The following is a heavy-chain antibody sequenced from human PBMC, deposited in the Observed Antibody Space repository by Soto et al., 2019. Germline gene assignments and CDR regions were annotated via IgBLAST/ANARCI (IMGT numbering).Heavy chain of an antibody. CDR3: ARDDTVVGPYMRI. Sequence: PGGSLRLSCEVSGLTYSTAWMHWVRQAPGKGLVWVSSINRDGSVTNYADSVKGRFTISRDSAEKTLYLQINSLRADDTGVYYCARDDTVVGPYMRIWGQGTTVTVSS. V-gene: IGHV3-74*01. CDR2: INRDGSVT. D-gene: IGHD2-21*01. J-gene: IGHJ6*02. CDR1: GLTYSTAW.